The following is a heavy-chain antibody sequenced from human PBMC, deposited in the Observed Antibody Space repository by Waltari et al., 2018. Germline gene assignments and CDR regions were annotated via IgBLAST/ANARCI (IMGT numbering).Heavy chain of an antibody. CDR1: GGSISSYY. D-gene: IGHD4-17*01. V-gene: IGHV4-59*01. J-gene: IGHJ2*01. Sequence: QVQLQESGPGLVKPSETLSLTCTVSGGSISSYYWSWIRQPPGKGLEWIGYIYYSGSTNYNPSLKSRVTISVDTSKNQFSLKLSSVTAADTAVYYCARDRSGDYGDSGWYFDLWGRGTLVTVSS. CDR3: ARDRSGDYGDSGWYFDL. CDR2: IYYSGST.